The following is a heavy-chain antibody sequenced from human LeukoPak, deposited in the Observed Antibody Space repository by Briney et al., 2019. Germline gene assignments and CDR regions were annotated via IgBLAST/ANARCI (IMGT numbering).Heavy chain of an antibody. CDR1: GFTVSSDS. Sequence: GGSLRLSCTVSGFTVSSDSMSWVRQAPGKGLEWVSYISSGGSSIYYADSVKGRFTISRDNAKNSLYLQMNSLRAEDTAVYYCAKGAYYADWGQGTLVTVSS. CDR2: ISSGGSSI. J-gene: IGHJ4*02. CDR3: AKGAYYAD. V-gene: IGHV3-11*01. D-gene: IGHD3-3*01.